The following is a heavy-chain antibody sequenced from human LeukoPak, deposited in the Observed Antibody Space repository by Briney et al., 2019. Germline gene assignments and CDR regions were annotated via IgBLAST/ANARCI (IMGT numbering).Heavy chain of an antibody. CDR3: ARNRRVLAAAGTIAFDI. Sequence: PSETLSLTCTVSGGSISSYYWSWIRQPAGKGLEWIGRIYTSGSTNYNPSLKSRVTMSVDTSKNQFSLKLSSVTAADTAVYYCARNRRVLAAAGTIAFDIWDQGTMVTVSS. CDR2: IYTSGST. J-gene: IGHJ3*02. V-gene: IGHV4-4*07. D-gene: IGHD6-13*01. CDR1: GGSISSYY.